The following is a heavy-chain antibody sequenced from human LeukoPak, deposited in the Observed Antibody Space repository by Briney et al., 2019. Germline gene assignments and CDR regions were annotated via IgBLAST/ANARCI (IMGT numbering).Heavy chain of an antibody. CDR1: GGSISSSGYY. CDR2: TYYSGST. Sequence: SETLSLTCTVSGGSISSSGYYWGWIRQPPGKGLEWIASTYYSGSTYYNPSLKSRVTISVDTSKNQLSLKLSSLTAADTAVYYCARHEYSGSYYGLSWFDPWGQGTLVTVSS. CDR3: ARHEYSGSYYGLSWFDP. D-gene: IGHD1-26*01. J-gene: IGHJ5*02. V-gene: IGHV4-39*01.